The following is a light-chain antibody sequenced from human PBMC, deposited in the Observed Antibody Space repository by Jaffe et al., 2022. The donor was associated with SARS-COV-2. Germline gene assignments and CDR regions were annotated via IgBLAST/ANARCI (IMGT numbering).Light chain of an antibody. J-gene: IGLJ3*02. CDR3: QSADSGGAFAV. CDR2: KDG. V-gene: IGLV3-25*03. Sequence: SYELTQPPSVSVSPGQTATITCSGDALRKQYAYWYQQKPGQAPTLLIYKDGQRPSGIPERFSGSTSGTIVTLTISGVQAEDQADYYCQSADSGGAFAVFGGGTKLTVL. CDR1: ALRKQY.